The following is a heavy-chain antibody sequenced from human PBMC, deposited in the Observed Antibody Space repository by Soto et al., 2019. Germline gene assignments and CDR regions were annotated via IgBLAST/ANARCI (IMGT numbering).Heavy chain of an antibody. J-gene: IGHJ3*02. CDR3: AKDILLWFGELLFDAFDI. V-gene: IGHV3-23*01. CDR1: GFTFSSYA. D-gene: IGHD3-10*01. Sequence: GGSLRLSCAASGFTFSSYAMSWVRQAPGKGLEWVSAIRGSGGSTYYADSVKGRFTISRDNSKNTLYLQMNSLRAEDTAVYYCAKDILLWFGELLFDAFDIWGQGTMVTVSS. CDR2: IRGSGGST.